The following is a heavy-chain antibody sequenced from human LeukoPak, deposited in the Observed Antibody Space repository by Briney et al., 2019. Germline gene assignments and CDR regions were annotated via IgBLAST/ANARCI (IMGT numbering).Heavy chain of an antibody. CDR2: INTDGRST. CDR3: ARGNDFHMDV. CDR1: AFTFSSYW. V-gene: IGHV3-74*01. J-gene: IGHJ6*02. D-gene: IGHD1-1*01. Sequence: GGSLRLSCAASAFTFSSYWMHWVRQAPGKGLVWVSRINTDGRSTTYADSVKGRFIISRDNAKNTLYLQMNSLSAEDTAAYYCARGNDFHMDVWGQGTTVTVTS.